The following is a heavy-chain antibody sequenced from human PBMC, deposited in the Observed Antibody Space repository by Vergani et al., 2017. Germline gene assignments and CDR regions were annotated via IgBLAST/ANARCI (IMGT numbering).Heavy chain of an antibody. CDR2: IGTAGDT. CDR1: GFTFSSYD. D-gene: IGHD4-17*01. Sequence: EVQLLESGGGLVQPGGSLRLSCAASGFTFSSYDMHWVRQATGKGLEWVSAIGTAGDTYYPGSVKGRFTISRENAKNSLYLQMNSLRAGDTAVYYCARAYGDYGLGDYYYYGMDVGGQGTTVTVSS. J-gene: IGHJ6*02. V-gene: IGHV3-13*01. CDR3: ARAYGDYGLGDYYYYGMDV.